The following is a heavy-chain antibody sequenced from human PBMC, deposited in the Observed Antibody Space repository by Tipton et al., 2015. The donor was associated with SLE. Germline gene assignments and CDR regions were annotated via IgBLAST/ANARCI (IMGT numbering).Heavy chain of an antibody. Sequence: TLSLTCTVSGGSISSSTYYWAWIRQPPGKGLEWIGRITNNGNTYYIPSLQSRVTISVDTSKNQFSLKLNSVTAADTAVYYCARHPEVSTMLVDVWGQGTTVTVSS. V-gene: IGHV4-39*07. CDR1: GGSISSSTYY. CDR3: ARHPEVSTMLVDV. CDR2: ITNNGNT. J-gene: IGHJ6*02. D-gene: IGHD5/OR15-5a*01.